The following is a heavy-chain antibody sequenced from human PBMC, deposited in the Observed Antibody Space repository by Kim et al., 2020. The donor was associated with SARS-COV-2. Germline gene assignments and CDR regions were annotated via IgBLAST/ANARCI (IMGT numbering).Heavy chain of an antibody. CDR2: ISSGGSST. V-gene: IGHV3-23*03. CDR1: GFTFSSYA. J-gene: IGHJ4*02. D-gene: IGHD5-12*01. Sequence: GGSLRLSCAASGFTFSSYAMSWVRQAPGKGLEWVSVISSGGSSTYYADSVKGRFTISRDNSKNTLYLQMNSLRAEDTAVYYCAKGYSGYNWPFDYWGQGTLVTVPP. CDR3: AKGYSGYNWPFDY.